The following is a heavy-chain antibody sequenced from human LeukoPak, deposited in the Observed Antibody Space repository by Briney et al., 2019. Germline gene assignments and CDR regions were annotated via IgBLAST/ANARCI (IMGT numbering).Heavy chain of an antibody. V-gene: IGHV1-46*01. Sequence: ASVKVSCKASGYTFTSYYMHWVRQAPGQGLEWMGIINPSGSSTSYAQKFQGRVTMTRDTSTSTVYMELSSLRSEDTAVYYCARGREYYYDSSGYYCDYWGQGTLVTVSS. D-gene: IGHD3-22*01. J-gene: IGHJ4*02. CDR1: GYTFTSYY. CDR2: INPSGSST. CDR3: ARGREYYYDSSGYYCDY.